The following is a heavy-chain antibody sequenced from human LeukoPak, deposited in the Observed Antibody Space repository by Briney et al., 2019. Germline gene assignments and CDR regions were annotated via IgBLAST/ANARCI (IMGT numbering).Heavy chain of an antibody. Sequence: SETLSLTCSVSGGSIRRLFWSWIRQPPGKGLDWSEFIHYSGRSKYNRPLQSRVPISIDTSENNFSLKLTSVTAAGTDGYYWGRLRDNDRRGDTDSFYICGQGTVVSVSS. V-gene: IGHV4-59*11. CDR3: GRLRDNDRRGDTDSFYI. CDR2: IHYSGRS. CDR1: GGSIRRLF. J-gene: IGHJ3*02. D-gene: IGHD2-21*02.